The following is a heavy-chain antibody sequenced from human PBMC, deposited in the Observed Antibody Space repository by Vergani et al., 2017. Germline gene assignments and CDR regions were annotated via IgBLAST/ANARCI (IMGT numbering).Heavy chain of an antibody. CDR1: GGSISSGSYY. CDR3: ARGLRVARRYYYDSSGYPPGTYYFDY. CDR2: IYTSGST. D-gene: IGHD3-22*01. V-gene: IGHV4-61*02. J-gene: IGHJ4*02. Sequence: QVQLQESGPGLVKPSQTLSLTCTVSGGSISSGSYYWSWIRQPAGKGLEWIGRIYTSGSTNYNPSLKSRVTISVDTSKNQFFLKLSSVTAADTAVYYCARGLRVARRYYYDSSGYPPGTYYFDYWGQGTLVTVSS.